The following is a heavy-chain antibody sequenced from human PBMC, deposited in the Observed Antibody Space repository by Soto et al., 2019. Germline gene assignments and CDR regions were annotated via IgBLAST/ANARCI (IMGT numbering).Heavy chain of an antibody. D-gene: IGHD3-10*01. J-gene: IGHJ6*02. CDR1: GGSLRSYY. CDR2: INYSGGT. V-gene: IGHV4-59*08. Sequence: QVQLQESGPRLVKPSETLSLTCTVSGGSLRSYYCSWFRQPPGKGLEWVGYINYSGGTFDNPSLKSRATTSVDTSNNQYSLMFNSVTATDTAVYYCARQGFGELHGLVDVWGQGTTVTVSS. CDR3: ARQGFGELHGLVDV.